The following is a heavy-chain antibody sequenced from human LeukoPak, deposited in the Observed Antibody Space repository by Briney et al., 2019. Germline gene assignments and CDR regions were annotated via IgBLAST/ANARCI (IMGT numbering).Heavy chain of an antibody. D-gene: IGHD3-10*01. CDR2: TNHSGST. CDR3: ARRKRVRGDLNYFDY. V-gene: IGHV4-34*01. Sequence: SETLSLTCAVYGGSFSGYYWSWIRQPPGKGLEWIGETNHSGSTNYNPSLKSRVTISVDTSKNQFSLKLSSVTAADTAVYYCARRKRVRGDLNYFDYWGQGTLVTVSS. J-gene: IGHJ4*02. CDR1: GGSFSGYY.